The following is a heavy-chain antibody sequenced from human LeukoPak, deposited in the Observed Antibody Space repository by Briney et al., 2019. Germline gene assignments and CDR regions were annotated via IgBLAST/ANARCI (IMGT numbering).Heavy chain of an antibody. Sequence: GGSLRLSCAASGFTFSSYWMHWVRQAPGKGLVWVSRINSDGSSTSYADSVKGRFTISRDNSKNTLYLQMNSLRAEDTAVYYCAKDHGYNWNSGGYYYYYGMDVWGQGTTVTVSS. CDR2: INSDGSST. D-gene: IGHD1-7*01. J-gene: IGHJ6*02. CDR3: AKDHGYNWNSGGYYYYYGMDV. V-gene: IGHV3-74*01. CDR1: GFTFSSYW.